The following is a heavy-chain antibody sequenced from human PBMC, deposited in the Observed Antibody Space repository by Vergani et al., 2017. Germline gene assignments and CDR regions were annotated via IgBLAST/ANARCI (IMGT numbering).Heavy chain of an antibody. Sequence: EVQLVESGGGVVRPGGSLRLSCAASGFTFDDYGMSWVRQAPGKGLEWVSGINWNGGSTGYADSVKGRFTISRDNAKNSLYLQMNSLRAEDTALYYCARGRRYCSSTSCYTDWFDPWGQGTLVTVSS. D-gene: IGHD2-2*02. J-gene: IGHJ5*02. CDR3: ARGRRYCSSTSCYTDWFDP. CDR2: INWNGGST. CDR1: GFTFDDYG. V-gene: IGHV3-20*04.